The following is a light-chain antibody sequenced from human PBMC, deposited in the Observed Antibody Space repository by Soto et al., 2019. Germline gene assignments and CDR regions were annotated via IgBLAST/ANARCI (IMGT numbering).Light chain of an antibody. J-gene: IGLJ1*01. V-gene: IGLV2-14*01. CDR3: NSYSSSSNHCV. CDR1: SSDVGGYNY. CDR2: EVS. Sequence: QSVLTHPASVSGSPGHSITISCTGTSSDVGGYNYVSWYQQHPGKAPKLMIFEVSDRPSGVSNRFSGSKSGNTASLTISGLQAEDEADYYCNSYSSSSNHCVFGTGTKVTVL.